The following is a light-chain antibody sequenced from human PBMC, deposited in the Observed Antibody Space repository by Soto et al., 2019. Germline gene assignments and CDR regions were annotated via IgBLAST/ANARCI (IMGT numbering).Light chain of an antibody. V-gene: IGKV3-20*01. CDR1: QSVSSNY. CDR2: GAS. Sequence: VVLTQSPGTLSLSPGERATLSCRASQSVSSNYLAWYQQKPGQAPTLLIYGASNRATGIPDRFSGSGSGTDFTLSISRLESEDYVMYYCQQYGSSPGLFTFGPGTKVDIK. J-gene: IGKJ3*01. CDR3: QQYGSSPGLFT.